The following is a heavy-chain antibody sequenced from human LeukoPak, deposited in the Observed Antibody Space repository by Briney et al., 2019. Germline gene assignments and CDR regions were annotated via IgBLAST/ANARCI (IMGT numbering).Heavy chain of an antibody. Sequence: SETLSLTCTVSGGSISSYYWSWIRQPPGKGLEWIGFIYYSGSTNYNPSLKSRVTISVDTSKNQFSLKLSSVTAADTAVYYCARNYGGNSPIFDYWGQGTLVTVSS. CDR3: ARNYGGNSPIFDY. D-gene: IGHD4-23*01. V-gene: IGHV4-59*01. CDR1: GGSISSYY. J-gene: IGHJ4*02. CDR2: IYYSGST.